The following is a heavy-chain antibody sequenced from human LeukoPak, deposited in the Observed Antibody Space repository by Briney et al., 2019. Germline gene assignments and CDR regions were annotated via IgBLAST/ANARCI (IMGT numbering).Heavy chain of an antibody. CDR1: GFTFSSYW. CDR2: INQDGTEK. V-gene: IGHV3-7*03. D-gene: IGHD4-11*01. Sequence: GGSLRLSCAASGFTFSSYWMSWVRQAPGEGLEWVAKINQDGTEKAYVDSVRGRFTISRDNAKNSLYLQMNSLRAEDTAVYYCVRSPFSNGYWGQGTLVTVSS. CDR3: VRSPFSNGY. J-gene: IGHJ4*02.